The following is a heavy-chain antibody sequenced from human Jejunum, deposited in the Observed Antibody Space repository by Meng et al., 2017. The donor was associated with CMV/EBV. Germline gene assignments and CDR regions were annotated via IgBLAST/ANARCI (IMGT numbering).Heavy chain of an antibody. CDR2: ISPSSGST. J-gene: IGHJ3*02. CDR3: ASHDPYSASGGAFHI. Sequence: FTFTTHLMQWVRQAPGQGLEWMGIISPSSGSTSYAQKFQGRFTMTRDTSTSTVYMELSSLRSEDTAVYYCASHDPYSASGGAFHIWGQGTVVTVSS. D-gene: IGHD1-26*01. V-gene: IGHV1-46*01. CDR1: FTFTTHL.